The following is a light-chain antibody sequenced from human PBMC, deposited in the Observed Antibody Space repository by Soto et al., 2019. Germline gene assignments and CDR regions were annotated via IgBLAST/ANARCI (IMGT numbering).Light chain of an antibody. J-gene: IGKJ2*01. V-gene: IGKV1-6*01. CDR1: QAIKDD. CDR2: RSS. CDR3: LKDYNYPYT. Sequence: AIQMTQSPSSLSASVGDRVNITCRASQAIKDDLVWYQQRPGKAPKLLVYRSSRLQNGVPSRFSGSGSGTDFTLTISSLQPEDFATYYCLKDYNYPYTFGEGTKLEI.